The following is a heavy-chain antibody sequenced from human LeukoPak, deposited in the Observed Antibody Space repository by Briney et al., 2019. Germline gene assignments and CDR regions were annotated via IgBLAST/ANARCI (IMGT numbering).Heavy chain of an antibody. J-gene: IGHJ4*02. V-gene: IGHV1-2*02. CDR3: ARVGGSSGWTNFDY. D-gene: IGHD6-19*01. Sequence: ASVKVSCKASGYTFTGYYMHWVRQAPGQGLEWMGWINPNSGGTNYAQKFQGRVTMTRDTSISTAYMELCRLRSDDTAVYYCARVGGSSGWTNFDYWGQGTLVTVSS. CDR2: INPNSGGT. CDR1: GYTFTGYY.